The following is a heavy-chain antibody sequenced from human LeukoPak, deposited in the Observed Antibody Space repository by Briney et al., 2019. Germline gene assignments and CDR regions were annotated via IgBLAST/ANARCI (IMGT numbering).Heavy chain of an antibody. CDR1: GFTFSSYA. J-gene: IGHJ4*02. CDR2: ISYDGSNK. CDR3: ARGESRGYYFDY. V-gene: IGHV3-30-3*01. Sequence: GGSLRLSCAASGFTFSSYAMHWVHQAPGKGLEWVAVISYDGSNKYYADSVKGRFTISRDNSKNTLYLQMNSLRAEDTAVYYCARGESRGYYFDYWGQGTLVTVSS. D-gene: IGHD1-26*01.